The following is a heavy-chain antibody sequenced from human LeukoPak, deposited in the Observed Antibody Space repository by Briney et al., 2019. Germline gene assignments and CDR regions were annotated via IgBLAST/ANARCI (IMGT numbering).Heavy chain of an antibody. CDR1: GFTFDDYA. Sequence: GGSLRLSCAASGFTFDDYAMHWVRQAPGKGLEWVSGISWNSGSIGYADSVKGRFTISRDNAKSSLYLQMNSLRAEDTALYYCAKDMWTGTVGMDVWGQGTTVTVSS. CDR3: AKDMWTGTVGMDV. D-gene: IGHD3/OR15-3a*01. V-gene: IGHV3-9*01. J-gene: IGHJ6*02. CDR2: ISWNSGSI.